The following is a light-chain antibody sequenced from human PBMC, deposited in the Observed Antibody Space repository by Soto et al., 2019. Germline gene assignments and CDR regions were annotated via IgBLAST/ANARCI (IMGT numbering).Light chain of an antibody. J-gene: IGKJ1*01. Sequence: DIQMTQSPSTLSASVGDRVTITCRASQSIRSWLAWYQQKPGKAPKLLIYKASSLESGVPSRFSGSGSGTEFTLTISRREPDDFATYYCQQYNTYSPTWTFGQGTKVEVK. CDR3: QQYNTYSPTWT. V-gene: IGKV1-5*03. CDR2: KAS. CDR1: QSIRSW.